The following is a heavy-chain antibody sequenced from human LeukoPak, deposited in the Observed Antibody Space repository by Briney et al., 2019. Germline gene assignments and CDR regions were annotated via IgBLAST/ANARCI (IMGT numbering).Heavy chain of an antibody. CDR2: IYYSGST. J-gene: IGHJ6*03. D-gene: IGHD1-26*01. Sequence: PSETLSLTCTVSGGSISSSSYYWGWIRQPPGKGLEWIGSIYYSGSTYYNPSLKSRVTISVDTSKNQFSPKLSSVTAADTAVYYCARGGLSGWEWYYYMDVWGKGTTVTVSS. CDR1: GGSISSSSYY. CDR3: ARGGLSGWEWYYYMDV. V-gene: IGHV4-39*07.